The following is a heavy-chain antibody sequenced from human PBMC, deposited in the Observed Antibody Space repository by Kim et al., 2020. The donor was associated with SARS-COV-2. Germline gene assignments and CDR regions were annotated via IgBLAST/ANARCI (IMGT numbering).Heavy chain of an antibody. D-gene: IGHD2-15*01. CDR1: GGTFSSYA. J-gene: IGHJ4*02. V-gene: IGHV1-69*13. CDR3: ARSQDRRGREWGGVDE. CDR2: IIPIFGTA. Sequence: SVKVSCKASGGTFSSYAISWVRQAPGQGLEWMGGIIPIFGTANYAQKFQGRVTITADESTSTAYMELSSLRSEDTAGDYWARSQDRRGREWGGVDEWGQ.